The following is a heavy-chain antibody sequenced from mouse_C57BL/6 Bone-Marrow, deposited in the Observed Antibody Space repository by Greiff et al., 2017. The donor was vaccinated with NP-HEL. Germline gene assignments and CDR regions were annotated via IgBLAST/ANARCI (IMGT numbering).Heavy chain of an antibody. V-gene: IGHV1-5*01. CDR3: TLAGNWYFDV. D-gene: IGHD4-1*01. Sequence: VQLQQSGTVLARPGASVKMSCKTSGYTFTSYWMHWVKQRPGQGLEWIGAIYPGNSDTSYNQKFKGKAKLTAVTSASTAYLELSSLTNGNSAIYYCTLAGNWYFDVWGTGTTVTVSS. CDR1: GYTFTSYW. J-gene: IGHJ1*03. CDR2: IYPGNSDT.